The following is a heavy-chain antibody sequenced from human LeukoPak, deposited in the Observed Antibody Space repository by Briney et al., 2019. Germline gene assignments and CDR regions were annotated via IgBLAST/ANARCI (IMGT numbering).Heavy chain of an antibody. CDR2: IYYSGST. J-gene: IGHJ4*02. CDR3: ASIAVAGDFDY. CDR1: GGSISSYC. Sequence: SETLSLTCTVSGGSISSYCWSWIRQPPGKGLEWIGYIYYSGSTNYNPSLKSRVTISVDTSKNQFSLKLSSVTAADTAVYYCASIAVAGDFDYWGQETLVTVSS. V-gene: IGHV4-59*01. D-gene: IGHD6-13*01.